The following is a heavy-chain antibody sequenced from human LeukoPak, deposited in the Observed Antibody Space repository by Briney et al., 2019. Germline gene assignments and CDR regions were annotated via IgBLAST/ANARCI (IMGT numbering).Heavy chain of an antibody. Sequence: ASVKVSCKASGYTLTSYAMNWVRQAPGQGLEWMGIINPSGGSTSYAQKFQGRVTMTRDMSTSTDYMELSSLRSEDTAVYYCARDNSVEDTAWWFDPWGQGTLVTVSS. CDR1: GYTLTSYA. V-gene: IGHV1-46*01. CDR3: ARDNSVEDTAWWFDP. J-gene: IGHJ5*02. CDR2: INPSGGST. D-gene: IGHD4-23*01.